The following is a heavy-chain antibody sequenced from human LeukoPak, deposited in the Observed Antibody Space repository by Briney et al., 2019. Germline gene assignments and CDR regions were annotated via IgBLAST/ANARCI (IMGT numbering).Heavy chain of an antibody. D-gene: IGHD2-15*01. CDR2: IYYSGST. CDR1: GGSVSSGTNC. Sequence: PSETLSLTCTVSGGSVSSGTNCWSWIRQPPGKGLEWIGYIYYSGSTTYNPSLKGRVTISADTSKNQFSLKLSSVTAADTAMYYCVREDCIGGSCYPHFWGLGTLVTVSS. CDR3: VREDCIGGSCYPHF. J-gene: IGHJ4*02. V-gene: IGHV4-61*01.